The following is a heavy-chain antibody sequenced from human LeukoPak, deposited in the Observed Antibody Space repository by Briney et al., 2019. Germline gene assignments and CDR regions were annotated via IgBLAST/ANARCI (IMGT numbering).Heavy chain of an antibody. D-gene: IGHD3-10*01. CDR3: ARLYYGSGSYLNYYMDV. CDR2: INSNSGNI. J-gene: IGHJ6*03. Sequence: GGSLRLSCAASGFTFSSYSMNWVRQAPGKGLEWVSSINSNSGNIQYADSVTGRFTVSRDNAKNSLSLQMNSPRAEDTAVYYCARLYYGSGSYLNYYMDVWGKGTTVIVSS. CDR1: GFTFSSYS. V-gene: IGHV3-21*01.